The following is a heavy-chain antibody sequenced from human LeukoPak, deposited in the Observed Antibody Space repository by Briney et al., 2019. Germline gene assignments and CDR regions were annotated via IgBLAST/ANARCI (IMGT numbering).Heavy chain of an antibody. Sequence: GRSLRLSCAASGFTFSSYAMHWVRQAPGKGLEWVAVISYDGSNKYYADSVKGRFTISRDNSKNTLYLQMNSLRAEDTAVYYCARDARDFWSGYYTEGYHFDYWGQGTLVTVSS. CDR1: GFTFSSYA. CDR3: ARDARDFWSGYYTEGYHFDY. V-gene: IGHV3-30-3*01. D-gene: IGHD3-3*01. CDR2: ISYDGSNK. J-gene: IGHJ4*02.